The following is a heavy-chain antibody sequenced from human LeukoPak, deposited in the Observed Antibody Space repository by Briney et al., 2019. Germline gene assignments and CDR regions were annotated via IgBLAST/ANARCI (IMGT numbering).Heavy chain of an antibody. CDR3: ASDERNAFDI. D-gene: IGHD1-14*01. CDR1: GYTFTSYY. V-gene: IGHV1-18*04. CDR2: ISAYNGNT. J-gene: IGHJ3*02. Sequence: ASVKVSCKASGYTFTSYYMHWVRQAPGQGLEWMGWISAYNGNTNYAQKLQGRVTMTTDTSTSTAYMELRSLRSDDTAVYYCASDERNAFDIWGQGTMVTVSS.